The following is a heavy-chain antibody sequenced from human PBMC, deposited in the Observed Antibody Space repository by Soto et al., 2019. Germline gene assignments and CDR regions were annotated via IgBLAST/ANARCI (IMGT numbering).Heavy chain of an antibody. D-gene: IGHD5-18*01. CDR2: INPNSGGT. J-gene: IGHJ4*02. Sequence: GASVKVSCKASGYTFTGYYMHWVRQAPGQGLEWMGWINPNSGGTNYAQKFQGRVTMTRDTSISTAYMELSRLRSDDTAVYYCARSRRGYSYGFDYWGQGTLVTVSS. V-gene: IGHV1-2*02. CDR3: ARSRRGYSYGFDY. CDR1: GYTFTGYY.